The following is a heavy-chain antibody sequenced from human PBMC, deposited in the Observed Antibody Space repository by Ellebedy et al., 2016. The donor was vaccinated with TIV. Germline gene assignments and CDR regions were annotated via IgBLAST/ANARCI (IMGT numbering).Heavy chain of an antibody. CDR1: GFTFNKHW. CDR3: ATRAPAGGAEAGPFHY. D-gene: IGHD6-19*01. V-gene: IGHV3-7*02. Sequence: GESLKISCAASGFTFNKHWMTWVRQAPGKGLEWVANIRDDGHEQHYADSVKGRFTISRDNAKRSLYLQLDNLRVEDAAVYYCATRAPAGGAEAGPFHYWGQGTLVTVTS. CDR2: IRDDGHEQ. J-gene: IGHJ4*02.